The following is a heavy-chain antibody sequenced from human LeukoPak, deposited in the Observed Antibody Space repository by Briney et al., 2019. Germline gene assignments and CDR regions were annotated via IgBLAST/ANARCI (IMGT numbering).Heavy chain of an antibody. D-gene: IGHD1-7*01. CDR2: IIPIVGSA. V-gene: IGHV1-69*16. CDR1: GDTFSSYT. CDR3: ASGGTGTTSDY. Sequence: GSSVKVSCKPSGDTFSSYTFSWVRQAPGQGLEWMGRIIPIVGSATYAQKFQGRVTITTDESTSTAYMELSSLGSEDTAVYYCASGGTGTTSDYWGQGTLVTVSS. J-gene: IGHJ4*02.